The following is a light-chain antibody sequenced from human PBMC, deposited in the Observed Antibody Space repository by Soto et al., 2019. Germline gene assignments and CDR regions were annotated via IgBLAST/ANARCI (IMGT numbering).Light chain of an antibody. J-gene: IGLJ1*01. CDR1: SSDVGGYNL. V-gene: IGLV2-8*01. Sequence: QSALTQPPSASGSPGQSVTISCTGTSSDVGGYNLVSWYQQHPGKAPKLMIYEVSNRPSGVPDRFSGSKSGNTASLTVSGLQAEDEADYYCSSYADTNNYVFGTGTQLTVL. CDR3: SSYADTNNYV. CDR2: EVS.